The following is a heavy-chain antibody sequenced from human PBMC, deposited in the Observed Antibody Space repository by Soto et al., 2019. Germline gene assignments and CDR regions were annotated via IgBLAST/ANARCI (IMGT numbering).Heavy chain of an antibody. CDR2: IIPILGIA. CDR3: ARDSGYCTGGSCQTAGPLDY. CDR1: GGTFSSYT. J-gene: IGHJ4*02. V-gene: IGHV1-69*08. Sequence: QVQLVQSGAEVKKPGSSVKVSCKASGGTFSSYTISWVRQAPGQGLEWMGRIIPILGIATYAQKFQGRVTSTADKSTXTXYXKLSSLRSEDTAVYYCARDSGYCTGGSCQTAGPLDYWGQGTLVTVSS. D-gene: IGHD2-15*01.